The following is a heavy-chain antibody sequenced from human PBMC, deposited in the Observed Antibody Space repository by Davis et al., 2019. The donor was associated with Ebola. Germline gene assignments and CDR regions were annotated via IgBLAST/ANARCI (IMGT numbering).Heavy chain of an antibody. V-gene: IGHV1-46*01. Sequence: AASVKVSCKASGYTFTSYYMHWVRQAPGQGLEWMGIINPSGGSTSYAQKFQGRVTMTRDTSTSTVYMELSSLRSEDTAVYYCAREFLWFREYYYYYYGMDVWGQGTTVTVSS. CDR1: GYTFTSYY. J-gene: IGHJ6*02. D-gene: IGHD3-10*01. CDR2: INPSGGST. CDR3: AREFLWFREYYYYYYGMDV.